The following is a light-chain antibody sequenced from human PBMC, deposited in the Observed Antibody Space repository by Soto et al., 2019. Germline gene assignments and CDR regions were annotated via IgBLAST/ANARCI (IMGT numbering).Light chain of an antibody. J-gene: IGKJ3*01. CDR3: QQYNDSPLT. V-gene: IGKV3-20*01. CDR2: AAS. Sequence: EIVLTQSPGTLSLSPGERATLSCRASQTLSTNSLAWYQQRPDQTPRLLIYAASTRDTDIPDRFNGSGSGTDFALTSSRLEPEDFALYYCQQYNDSPLTFGPGTKVDVK. CDR1: QTLSTNS.